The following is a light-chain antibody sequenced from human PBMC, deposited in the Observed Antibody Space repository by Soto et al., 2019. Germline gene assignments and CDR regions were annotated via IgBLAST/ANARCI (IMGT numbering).Light chain of an antibody. CDR2: EGS. CDR1: SSDVGSHNL. V-gene: IGLV2-23*01. J-gene: IGLJ2*01. CDR3: CSYAGTTL. Sequence: QSALTQPASVSGSPRQSITISCTGTSSDVGSHNLVSWYQQHPGKAPKLMIYEGSKRPSGVSNRFSGSKSGNTASLTISGLQAEDEADYYCCSYAGTTLFGGGTKLTVL.